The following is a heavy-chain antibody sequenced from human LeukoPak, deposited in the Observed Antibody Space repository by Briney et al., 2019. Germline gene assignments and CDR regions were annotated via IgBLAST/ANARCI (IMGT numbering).Heavy chain of an antibody. D-gene: IGHD2-21*02. CDR2: ISTSSSNV. V-gene: IGHV3-48*02. Sequence: GGSLRLSCAASGFAFSDYPMNWVRQAPGKGLEWVSYISTSSSNVYYADSVKGRFTISRDNAKNSLYLQMNSLRDEDTAVHYCARDRDWSFDYWGQGTLVTVSS. CDR3: ARDRDWSFDY. J-gene: IGHJ4*02. CDR1: GFAFSDYP.